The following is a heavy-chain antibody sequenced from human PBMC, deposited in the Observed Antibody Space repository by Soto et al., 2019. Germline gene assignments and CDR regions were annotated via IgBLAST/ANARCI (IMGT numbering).Heavy chain of an antibody. Sequence: QVXLQXXGPGLXKPSQTLSLTCTXSGGXXXXXDXXXXWIRXPXGKGLEWIGYIYYSGSTYYNPSLKSRVTISVDTSKNQFSLKLSSVTAADTAVYYCAXTAVVXXADDAYDFWGQGTMVTVSS. D-gene: IGHD1-1*01. CDR1: GGXXXXXDXX. CDR3: AXTAVVXXADDAYDF. J-gene: IGHJ3*01. V-gene: IGHV4-30-4*01. CDR2: IYYSGST.